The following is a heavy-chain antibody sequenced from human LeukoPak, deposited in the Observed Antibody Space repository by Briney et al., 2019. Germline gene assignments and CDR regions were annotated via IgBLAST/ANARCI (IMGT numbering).Heavy chain of an antibody. CDR1: GFTVSSNY. CDR3: AKDKAYCGGDCYRYYYYGMDV. D-gene: IGHD2-21*02. J-gene: IGHJ6*02. V-gene: IGHV3-23*01. Sequence: GGSLRLSCAASGFTVSSNYMSWVRQAPGKGLEWVSAISGSGGSTYYADSVKGRFTISRDNSKNTLYLQMNSLRAEDTAVYYCAKDKAYCGGDCYRYYYYGMDVWGQGTTVTVSS. CDR2: ISGSGGST.